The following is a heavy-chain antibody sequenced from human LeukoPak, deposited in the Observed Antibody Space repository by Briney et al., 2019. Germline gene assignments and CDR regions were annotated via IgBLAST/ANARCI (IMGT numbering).Heavy chain of an antibody. V-gene: IGHV4-39*01. Sequence: SETLSLTCTVSGGSISSSSYSWGWIRQPPGKGLEWIGSIYYSGSTYYNPSLKSRVTISVDTSKNQFSLKLSSVTAADTAVYYCARVKFYGYYYYYMDVWGKGTTVTVSS. J-gene: IGHJ6*03. CDR3: ARVKFYGYYYYYMDV. CDR1: GGSISSSSYS. D-gene: IGHD4-17*01. CDR2: IYYSGST.